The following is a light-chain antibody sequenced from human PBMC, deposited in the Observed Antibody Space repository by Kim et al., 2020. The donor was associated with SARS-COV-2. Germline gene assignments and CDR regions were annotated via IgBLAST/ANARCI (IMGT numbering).Light chain of an antibody. CDR2: SDN. V-gene: IGLV1-44*01. CDR1: SSNIGRNT. J-gene: IGLJ3*02. CDR3: ASWDDSLNGWV. Sequence: QSVLTQPPSASGTPGQRVTISCSGSSSNIGRNTVNWYRQLPGTAPKLLIHSDNQRPSEVPDRFSGSKSGSSASLAISGLQSEDEADYHCASWDDSLNGWVFGGGTQLTVL.